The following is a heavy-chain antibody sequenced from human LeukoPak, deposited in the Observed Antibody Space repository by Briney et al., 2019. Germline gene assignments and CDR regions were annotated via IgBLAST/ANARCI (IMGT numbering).Heavy chain of an antibody. CDR1: GGSISSCSYY. CDR2: IYYSGRT. D-gene: IGHD2-2*01. CDR3: ARHGRLIVVVPAAMYYFDY. J-gene: IGHJ4*02. V-gene: IGHV4-39*01. Sequence: SETLSLTCTVSGGSISSCSYYWGWIRQPPGKGLVWIGSIYYSGRTYYNPSLMSRVTISVDTSKNQFSLKLSSVTAADTAVYYCARHGRLIVVVPAAMYYFDYWGQGTLVTVSS.